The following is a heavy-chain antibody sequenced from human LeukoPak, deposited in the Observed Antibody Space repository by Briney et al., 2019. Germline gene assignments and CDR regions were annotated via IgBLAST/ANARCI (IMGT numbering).Heavy chain of an antibody. D-gene: IGHD3-9*01. CDR3: AKDVFELYDIYDH. V-gene: IGHV3-23*01. J-gene: IGHJ4*02. Sequence: TGGSLRLSCAASGFTFSNYAMSWVRQAPGKGLEWVSAISGNGGSTFDADSVKGRFTISRDNSKNTLYLQMNSLRAEDTAIYYCAKDVFELYDIYDHWGQGTLVSVSS. CDR1: GFTFSNYA. CDR2: ISGNGGST.